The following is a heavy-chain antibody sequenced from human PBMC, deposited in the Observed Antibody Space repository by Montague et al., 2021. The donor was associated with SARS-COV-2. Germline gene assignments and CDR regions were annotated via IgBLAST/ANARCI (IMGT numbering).Heavy chain of an antibody. V-gene: IGHV4-39*01. Sequence: SETLSLTCTVSGSSISSSSYYWGWIRQPPGKGLEWTGSIYYSGSTYYSPSLKSRVTISVDTSKNQFSLKLSSVTAADTAVYYCARHSGRDTIFGVVIIPDAFDIWGQGTMVTVSS. J-gene: IGHJ3*02. CDR2: IYYSGST. CDR1: GSSISSSSYY. D-gene: IGHD3-3*01. CDR3: ARHSGRDTIFGVVIIPDAFDI.